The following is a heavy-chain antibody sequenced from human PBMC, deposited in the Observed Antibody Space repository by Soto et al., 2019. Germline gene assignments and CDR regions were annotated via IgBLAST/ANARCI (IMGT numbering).Heavy chain of an antibody. J-gene: IGHJ4*02. CDR1: GYTFTGNY. CDR2: INPRNGAT. D-gene: IGHD3-22*01. CDR3: VANHHDSSGYFDS. V-gene: IGHV1-2*02. Sequence: ASVKVSCKASGYTFTGNYMHWVRQAPGQGLEWMGWINPRNGATKYAQNFQGRLTLTWDTSITTAYMDLSRLRSDDTAVFYCVANHHDSSGYFDSWGQGTLVTVSS.